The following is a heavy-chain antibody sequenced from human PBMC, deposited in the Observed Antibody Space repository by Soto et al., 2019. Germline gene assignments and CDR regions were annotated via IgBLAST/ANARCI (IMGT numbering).Heavy chain of an antibody. V-gene: IGHV3-21*01. CDR1: VFTFSSYS. CDR2: ISSSSSYI. Sequence: PGGSLRLSCAASVFTFSSYSMNWVRQAPGKGLEWVSSISSSSSYIYYADSVRGRFTISRDNTKNTLYLQMNSLRAEDTAVYYCARDLPGGWGQGTMVTVSS. CDR3: ARDLPGG. J-gene: IGHJ3*01.